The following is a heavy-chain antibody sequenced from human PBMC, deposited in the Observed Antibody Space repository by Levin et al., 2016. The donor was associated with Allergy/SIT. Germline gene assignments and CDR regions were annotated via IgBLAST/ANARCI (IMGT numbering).Heavy chain of an antibody. CDR3: ARARSTMTIHDGFDI. D-gene: IGHD4-17*01. CDR2: LTWNSRKI. CDR1: GFTFDDYG. Sequence: SLKISCAASGFTFDDYGMHWVRQAPGKGLEWVSGLTWNSRKIAYADSVKGRFIISRDNAKNSLYLQMNSLSSEDTAFYYCARARSTMTIHDGFDIWGRGTMVTVSP. J-gene: IGHJ3*02. V-gene: IGHV3-9*01.